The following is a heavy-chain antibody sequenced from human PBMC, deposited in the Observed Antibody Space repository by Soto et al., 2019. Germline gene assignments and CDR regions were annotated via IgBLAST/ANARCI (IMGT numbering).Heavy chain of an antibody. V-gene: IGHV1-69*01. CDR1: GGTFSSYA. D-gene: IGHD2-2*01. CDR2: IIPIFGTA. J-gene: IGHJ5*02. CDR3: ARETNVVVPAAYNWFDP. Sequence: QVQLVQSGAEVKKPGSSVKVSWKASGGTFSSYAISWVRQAPGQGLEWMGGIIPIFGTANYAQKFQGRVTITADESTSTAYMELSSLRSEDTAVYYCARETNVVVPAAYNWFDPWGQGTLVTVSS.